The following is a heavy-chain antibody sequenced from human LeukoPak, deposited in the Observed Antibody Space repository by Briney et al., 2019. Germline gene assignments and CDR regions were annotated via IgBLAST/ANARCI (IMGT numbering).Heavy chain of an antibody. Sequence: ASVNVSCRASGYTFTTYGISWVRQAPGQGLEWMGWISTYNGNTSYVQKLQGRVTVTADTSTNTAYMELRSLRPDDTAIYYCAREGYCGSSSCFGYYSYSGMDVWGQGTTVTVSS. CDR1: GYTFTTYG. D-gene: IGHD2-15*01. V-gene: IGHV1-18*01. CDR3: AREGYCGSSSCFGYYSYSGMDV. J-gene: IGHJ6*02. CDR2: ISTYNGNT.